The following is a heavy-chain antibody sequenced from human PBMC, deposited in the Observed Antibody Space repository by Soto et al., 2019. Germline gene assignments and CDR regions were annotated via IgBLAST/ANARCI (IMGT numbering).Heavy chain of an antibody. J-gene: IGHJ6*04. D-gene: IGHD3-16*01. Sequence: PSETLSLTCTVSGGSISSSSYYWGWIRQPPGKGLEWIGSIYYSGSTYYNPSLKSRVTISVDTSKNQFSLKLSSVTAADTAVYYCARHYPWGGYYYYGMDVWGKGTTVTVS. CDR1: GGSISSSSYY. CDR3: ARHYPWGGYYYYGMDV. CDR2: IYYSGST. V-gene: IGHV4-39*01.